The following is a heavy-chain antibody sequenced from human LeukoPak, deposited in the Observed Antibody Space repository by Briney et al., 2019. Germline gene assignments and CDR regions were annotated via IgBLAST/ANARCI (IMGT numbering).Heavy chain of an antibody. CDR3: ARVGDPAFGVVPDDY. D-gene: IGHD3-3*01. CDR1: GFTFSSYE. V-gene: IGHV3-48*03. J-gene: IGHJ4*02. CDR2: ISSSGSTI. Sequence: GGSLRLSCAASGFTFSSYEMNWVRQAPGKGLEWVSYISSSGSTIYYADSVKGRFTISRDNAKNSLYLQMNSLRAEDTAVYYCARVGDPAFGVVPDDYWGQGTLVTVSS.